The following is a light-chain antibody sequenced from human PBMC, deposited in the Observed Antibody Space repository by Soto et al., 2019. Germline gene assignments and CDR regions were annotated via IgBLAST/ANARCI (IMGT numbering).Light chain of an antibody. V-gene: IGKV1-5*03. CDR1: QTISSW. J-gene: IGKJ1*01. CDR3: PHYNSYSEA. Sequence: DIQMTQSPSTLSGSVGDRLTITCRDSQTISSWLAWYQQTPGKAPKLLIYKASTLKSGVPSRFSGSGSGTECTRTISSLQPDDVSTDYCPHYNSYSEAFGQGTKVDIK. CDR2: KAS.